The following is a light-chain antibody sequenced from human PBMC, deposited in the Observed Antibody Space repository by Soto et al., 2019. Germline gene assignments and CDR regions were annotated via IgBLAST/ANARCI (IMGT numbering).Light chain of an antibody. CDR3: SSYTSSSTRV. J-gene: IGLJ3*02. Sequence: QSALTQPASVSGSPGQSSTISCTGTSSDIGYFNYVSWYQHHPGKAPKLMIFEVSNRPSGVSNRFSGSKSGNTASLTISGLQAEEEVDYYCSSYTSSSTRVFGGGGKRPV. V-gene: IGLV2-14*01. CDR1: SSDIGYFNY. CDR2: EVS.